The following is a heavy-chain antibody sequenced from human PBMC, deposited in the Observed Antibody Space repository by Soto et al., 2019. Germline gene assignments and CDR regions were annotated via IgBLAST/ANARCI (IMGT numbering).Heavy chain of an antibody. Sequence: QVQLVQSGAEVKKPGSSVKVSCKASGGTFSSYTLRWVRQAPGQGLEWMGRIIPILGIANYAQKFQGRVTITADKSTSTAYMELSSLRSEDTAVYYCARATGNTYTLDYWGKGNLVTVSS. D-gene: IGHD1-7*01. CDR3: ARATGNTYTLDY. CDR2: IIPILGIA. J-gene: IGHJ4*02. CDR1: GGTFSSYT. V-gene: IGHV1-69*02.